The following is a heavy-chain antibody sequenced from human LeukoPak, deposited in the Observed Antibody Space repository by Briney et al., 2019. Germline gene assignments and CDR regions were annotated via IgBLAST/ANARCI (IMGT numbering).Heavy chain of an antibody. CDR2: IYYSGST. V-gene: IGHV4-59*01. J-gene: IGHJ4*02. D-gene: IGHD3-9*01. CDR3: ARVTGDTIDDYFDY. CDR1: GGSISSYY. Sequence: PAETLSLTCTVSGGSISSYYWSWIRQPPGKGLEWIGYIYYSGSTNYNPSLKSRVTISVKTSKNQFSLKLRSVTAAVTAVYYCARVTGDTIDDYFDYWGQGTLVTVSS.